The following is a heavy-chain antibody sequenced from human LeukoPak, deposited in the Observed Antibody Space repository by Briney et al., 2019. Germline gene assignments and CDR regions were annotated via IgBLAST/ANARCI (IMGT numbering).Heavy chain of an antibody. CDR3: ASKHSRYNWNGPYYYGMDV. CDR1: GYTLTELS. CDR2: FDPEDGET. V-gene: IGHV1-24*01. D-gene: IGHD1-1*01. J-gene: IGHJ6*02. Sequence: ASVKVSCKVSGYTLTELSMHWVRQAPGKGLEWMGGFDPEDGETIYAQKFQGRVTMTEDTSTDTAYMELSSLRSEDTAVYYCASKHSRYNWNGPYYYGMDVWGQGTTVTVSS.